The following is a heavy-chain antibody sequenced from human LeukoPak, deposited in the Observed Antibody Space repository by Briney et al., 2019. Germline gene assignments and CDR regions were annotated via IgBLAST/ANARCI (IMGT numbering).Heavy chain of an antibody. CDR2: IKSKTDGGTT. D-gene: IGHD1/OR15-1a*01. Sequence: NPGGSPRLSCAASGFTFSNAWVSWVRQAPGKGLEWVGRIKSKTDGGTTDYAAPVKGRFTISRDDSKNTLYLQMNSLKTEDTAVYYCTTRYNWNNGVTFDYWGQGTLVTVSS. J-gene: IGHJ4*02. CDR3: TTRYNWNNGVTFDY. V-gene: IGHV3-15*01. CDR1: GFTFSNAW.